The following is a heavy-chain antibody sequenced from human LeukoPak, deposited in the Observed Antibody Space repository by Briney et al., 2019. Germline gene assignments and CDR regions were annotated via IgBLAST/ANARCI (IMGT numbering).Heavy chain of an antibody. V-gene: IGHV1-2*02. D-gene: IGHD2-21*01. Sequence: GASVNVSCKASGYIFSDYYIHWVRQAPGQGFEWMGWISRNSGATKVAQKFQGRVTLTRDTSISTAYMELSTLTSDDTAVYYCVSRAGGNSDVASFDYWGQGTLVTVSS. J-gene: IGHJ4*02. CDR1: GYIFSDYY. CDR3: VSRAGGNSDVASFDY. CDR2: ISRNSGAT.